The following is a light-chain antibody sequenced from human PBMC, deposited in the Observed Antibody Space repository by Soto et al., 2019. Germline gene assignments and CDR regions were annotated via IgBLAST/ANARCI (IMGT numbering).Light chain of an antibody. V-gene: IGKV1-33*01. Sequence: DIQMTQSPSSRSASVGDRVTITGQESQDISNHLNWYQLQPGEAPKLLIYAASNLETGVPSRFSGGGSGTDFTFTISSLQPEDIAIYYCQQYGSLPYIFGQGTKLEIK. J-gene: IGKJ2*01. CDR1: QDISNH. CDR3: QQYGSLPYI. CDR2: AAS.